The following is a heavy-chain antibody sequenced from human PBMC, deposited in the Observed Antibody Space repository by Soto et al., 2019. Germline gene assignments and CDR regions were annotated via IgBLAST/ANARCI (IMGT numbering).Heavy chain of an antibody. CDR1: GGSISSYY. Sequence: SETLSLTCTVSGGSISSYYWSWIRQPPGKGLEWIGYIYYSGSTNYNPSLKSRVTISVDTSKNQFSLKLSSVTAADTAVYYCARDRGGDDYIWGSYRFDYWGQGTLVTVSS. D-gene: IGHD3-16*02. CDR2: IYYSGST. J-gene: IGHJ4*02. CDR3: ARDRGGDDYIWGSYRFDY. V-gene: IGHV4-59*01.